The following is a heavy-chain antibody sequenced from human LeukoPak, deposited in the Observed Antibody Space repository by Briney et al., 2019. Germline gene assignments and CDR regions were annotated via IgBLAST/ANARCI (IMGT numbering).Heavy chain of an antibody. J-gene: IGHJ5*02. CDR1: GGSISSGGYY. D-gene: IGHD6-13*01. V-gene: IGHV4-39*01. Sequence: PSETLSLTCTVSGGSISSGGYYWSWIRQPPGKGLEWIGSIYYSGSTYYNPSLKSRVTISVDTSKNQFSLKLSSVTAADTAVYYCARHSSSWYQGAWFDPWGQGTLVTVSS. CDR2: IYYSGST. CDR3: ARHSSSWYQGAWFDP.